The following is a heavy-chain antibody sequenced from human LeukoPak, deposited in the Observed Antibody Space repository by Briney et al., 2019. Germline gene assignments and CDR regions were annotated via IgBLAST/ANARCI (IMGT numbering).Heavy chain of an antibody. J-gene: IGHJ4*02. CDR3: ARGPARDYSNY. V-gene: IGHV4-31*03. Sequence: NPSETLSLTCTVSGVSISSGGYYWSWIRQHPGKGLEWIGYIYYSGSTYYNPSLKSRLTISLDTSNNQFSLKLSSVTAADTAVYYCARGPARDYSNYWGQGTLVTVSS. CDR2: IYYSGST. D-gene: IGHD4-11*01. CDR1: GVSISSGGYY.